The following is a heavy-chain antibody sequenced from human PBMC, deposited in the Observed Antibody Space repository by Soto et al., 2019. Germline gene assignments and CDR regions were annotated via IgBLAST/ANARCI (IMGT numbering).Heavy chain of an antibody. V-gene: IGHV3-30-3*01. Sequence: QVQLVESGGGVVQPGRSLRLSCAASQFMFNNYAMHWVRQAPGKGLEWVALISYDGTKKFYADSVKGRFTISRDNSKNTLYLQMNLLTTEDTAVYHCVRDGGIIDYACYFDDWGQGTLVTVSS. J-gene: IGHJ4*02. CDR2: ISYDGTKK. CDR1: QFMFNNYA. D-gene: IGHD2-2*01. CDR3: VRDGGIIDYACYFDD.